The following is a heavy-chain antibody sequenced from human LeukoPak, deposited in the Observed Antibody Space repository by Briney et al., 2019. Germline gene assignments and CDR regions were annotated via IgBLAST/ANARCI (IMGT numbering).Heavy chain of an antibody. V-gene: IGHV3-66*01. J-gene: IGHJ4*02. D-gene: IGHD3-10*01. CDR1: GFTFDQYG. CDR2: IYSGGTT. CDR3: ARGSASGSYSPGGLDY. Sequence: GGSLRLSCAASGFTFDQYGMQWVRQAPGKGLEWVSVIYSGGTTYYADSVKGRITISRDNSKNTLYLQMNSLRVEDTAVYYCARGSASGSYSPGGLDYWGQGTLVTVSS.